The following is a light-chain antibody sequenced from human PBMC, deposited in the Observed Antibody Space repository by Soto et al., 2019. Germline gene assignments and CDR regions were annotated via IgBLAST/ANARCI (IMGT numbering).Light chain of an antibody. CDR3: QQYNNWPALT. CDR1: QSVSSN. Sequence: IVLTQSPATLSVSPGERATLSCRASQSVSSNLAWHQQRPGQAPRLLIYGASTRATGIPARFSGSGSGTEFTLTISSLQSEDFAVYYCQQYNNWPALTFGGGTKVDIK. J-gene: IGKJ4*01. CDR2: GAS. V-gene: IGKV3-15*01.